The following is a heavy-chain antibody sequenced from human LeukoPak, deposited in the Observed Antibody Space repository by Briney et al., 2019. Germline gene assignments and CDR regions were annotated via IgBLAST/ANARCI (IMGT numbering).Heavy chain of an antibody. D-gene: IGHD2-15*01. J-gene: IGHJ5*02. CDR2: ISSSGSAI. Sequence: PGGSLRLSCAASGFTFSSYEMNWVRQAPGKGLEWDSYISSSGSAIYYADSVRGRFTISRDNAKNSLYLQMNSLRAEDTAVYYCARARRDCSGGSCYPDYNWFDPWGQGTLVTVSS. CDR1: GFTFSSYE. CDR3: ARARRDCSGGSCYPDYNWFDP. V-gene: IGHV3-48*03.